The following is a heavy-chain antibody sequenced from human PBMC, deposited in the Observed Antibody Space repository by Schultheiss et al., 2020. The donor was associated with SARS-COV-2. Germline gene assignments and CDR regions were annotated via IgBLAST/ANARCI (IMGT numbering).Heavy chain of an antibody. Sequence: GGSLRLSCSASGFTFSSYAMHWVRQAPGKGLEYVSAISSNGGSTYYADSVKGRFTISRDNSKNTLYLQMSSLRAEDTAVYYCAKDPAATIFGVVNPFYYYYYMDVWGKGTTVTVSS. CDR3: AKDPAATIFGVVNPFYYYYYMDV. CDR2: ISSNGGST. J-gene: IGHJ6*03. D-gene: IGHD3-3*01. V-gene: IGHV3-64D*06. CDR1: GFTFSSYA.